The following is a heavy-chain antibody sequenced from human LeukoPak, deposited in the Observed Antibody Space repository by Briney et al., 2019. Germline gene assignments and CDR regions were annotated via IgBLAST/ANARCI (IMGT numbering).Heavy chain of an antibody. Sequence: GGSLRLSCAASGFTFSSYGMSWVRQAPGKGLEWVSAISSSGGSTYYADSVKGRFTISRDNSKNTLYLQMNSLRAEDTAVYYCAKAAPSSGWYGSFDYWGQGTLVTVSS. D-gene: IGHD6-19*01. CDR1: GFTFSSYG. V-gene: IGHV3-23*01. CDR2: ISSSGGST. J-gene: IGHJ4*02. CDR3: AKAAPSSGWYGSFDY.